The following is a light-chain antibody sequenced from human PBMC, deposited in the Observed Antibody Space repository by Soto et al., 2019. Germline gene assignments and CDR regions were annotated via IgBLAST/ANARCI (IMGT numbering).Light chain of an antibody. CDR2: GAS. CDR1: QSVTGSY. Sequence: EIVLTQSPGTLSLSPGEGATLSCRASQSVTGSYLAWYQQKPGQAPRLLIYGASSRATGIPDRFSGSESGTDFTLTSSRLEPEDFAVYYCQQYGSSPRTFGQGTKVEI. CDR3: QQYGSSPRT. V-gene: IGKV3-20*01. J-gene: IGKJ1*01.